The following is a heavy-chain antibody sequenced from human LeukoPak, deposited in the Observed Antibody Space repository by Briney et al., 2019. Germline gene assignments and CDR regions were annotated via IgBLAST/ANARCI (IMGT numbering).Heavy chain of an antibody. CDR2: IYYSGST. Sequence: SETLSLTCTVSGGFISSYYWSWIRQPPGKGLEWIGYIYYSGSTNYNPSLKSRVTISVDTSKNQLSLKVTSVTAADTAVYYCASYDSSGLDTYYFDYWGQGTLVTVSS. V-gene: IGHV4-59*01. CDR3: ASYDSSGLDTYYFDY. D-gene: IGHD3-22*01. CDR1: GGFISSYY. J-gene: IGHJ4*02.